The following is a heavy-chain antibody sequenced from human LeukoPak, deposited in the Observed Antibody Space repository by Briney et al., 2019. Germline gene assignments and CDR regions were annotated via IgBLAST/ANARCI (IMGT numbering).Heavy chain of an antibody. CDR2: IYHSGST. D-gene: IGHD2-2*01. J-gene: IGHJ4*02. Sequence: PSETLSLTRTVSGGSINNGSYYWSWIRQPAGKGLEWIGYIYHSGSTYYNPSLKSRVTISVDRSKNQFSLKLSSVTAADTAVYYCARASTSGNYFDYWGQGTQVIVSS. CDR1: GGSINNGSYY. V-gene: IGHV4-30-2*01. CDR3: ARASTSGNYFDY.